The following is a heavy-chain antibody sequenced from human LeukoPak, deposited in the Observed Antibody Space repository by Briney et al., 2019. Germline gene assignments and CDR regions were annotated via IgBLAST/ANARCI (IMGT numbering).Heavy chain of an antibody. CDR2: ISHDGGTK. J-gene: IGHJ4*02. D-gene: IGHD1-26*01. CDR1: GLPFSNFA. V-gene: IGHV3-30*04. Sequence: GGSLRLSCAASGLPFSNFAIRWVRQAPGKGLEWLAVISHDGGTKHYADSVKGRFTISRDNSNNSLSLQMNSLSAEDTAVYYCARARGRCDLLPLDFGGQGTLVTVSS. CDR3: ARARGRCDLLPLDF.